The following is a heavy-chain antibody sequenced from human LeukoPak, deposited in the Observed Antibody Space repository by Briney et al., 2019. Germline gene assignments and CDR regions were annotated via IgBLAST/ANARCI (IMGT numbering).Heavy chain of an antibody. CDR3: ARDSVAGTRYFDY. CDR1: GGSISSGSYY. V-gene: IGHV4-61*02. Sequence: SETLPLTCTVSGGSISSGSYYWSWIRQPAGKGLEWIGRIYTSGSTNYNPSLKSRVTISVDTSKNQFSLKLSSVTAADTAVYYCARDSVAGTRYFDYWGQGTLVTVSS. D-gene: IGHD6-19*01. J-gene: IGHJ4*02. CDR2: IYTSGST.